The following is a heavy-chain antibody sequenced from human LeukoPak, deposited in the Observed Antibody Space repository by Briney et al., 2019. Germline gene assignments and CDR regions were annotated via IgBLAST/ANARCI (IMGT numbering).Heavy chain of an antibody. Sequence: GGSLRLSCAASGFTFSSYAMNWVRQAPGKGLEWVSAISGSGDSTFYADSVKGRFTISRDNAKNSLYLDMNSLRADDTAVYYCARRGQFDYWGQGTLVTVSS. D-gene: IGHD3-10*01. CDR1: GFTFSSYA. CDR3: ARRGQFDY. V-gene: IGHV3-23*01. J-gene: IGHJ4*02. CDR2: ISGSGDST.